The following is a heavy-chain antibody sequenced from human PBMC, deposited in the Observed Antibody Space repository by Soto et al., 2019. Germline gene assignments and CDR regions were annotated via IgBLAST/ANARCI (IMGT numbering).Heavy chain of an antibody. CDR2: ISAHNGNT. CDR3: VRGRYGDY. V-gene: IGHV1-18*01. D-gene: IGHD1-1*01. J-gene: IGHJ4*02. CDR1: GYAFTTYG. Sequence: QVHLVQSGAEVKKPGASVKVSCQGSGYAFTTYGIAWVRQAPGQGLEWMGWISAHNGNTNYAQKLQGRVTVTRDTSTSTVYMELRSLRYDDTAVYYCVRGRYGDYWGQGALVTVSS.